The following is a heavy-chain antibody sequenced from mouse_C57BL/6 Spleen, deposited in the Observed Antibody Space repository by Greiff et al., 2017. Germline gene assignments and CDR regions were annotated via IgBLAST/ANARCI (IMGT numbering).Heavy chain of an antibody. J-gene: IGHJ2*01. CDR3: ARTGFTTVVALDY. Sequence: VQRVESGAELVKPGASVKISCKASGYAFSSYWLNWVKQRPGKGLEWIGQIYPGDGDTNYNGKFKGKATLTADKSSSTAYMQLSSLTSEDSAVYFCARTGFTTVVALDYWGQGTTLTVSS. CDR2: IYPGDGDT. D-gene: IGHD1-1*01. CDR1: GYAFSSYW. V-gene: IGHV1-80*01.